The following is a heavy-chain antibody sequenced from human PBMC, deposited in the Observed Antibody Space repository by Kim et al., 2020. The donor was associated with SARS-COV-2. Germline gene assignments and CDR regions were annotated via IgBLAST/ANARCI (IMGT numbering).Heavy chain of an antibody. V-gene: IGHV1-69*13. CDR2: IIPIFGTA. CDR3: ARGRLLTIFVVVFNYYYYMDV. D-gene: IGHD3-3*01. CDR1: GGTFSSYA. Sequence: SVKVSCKASGGTFSSYAISWVRQAPGQGLEWMGGIIPIFGTANYAQKFQGRVTITADESTSTANMELSSLRSEDKAVCYCARGRLLTIFVVVFNYYYYMDVWGKGTTLSVS. J-gene: IGHJ6*03.